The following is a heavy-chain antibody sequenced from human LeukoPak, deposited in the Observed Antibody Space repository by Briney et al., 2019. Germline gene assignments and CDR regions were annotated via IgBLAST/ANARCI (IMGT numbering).Heavy chain of an antibody. J-gene: IGHJ6*02. CDR1: GFTFSSYW. D-gene: IGHD3-10*01. Sequence: GGSLRLSCAASGFTFSSYWMSWVRQAPGKGLEWVANIKQDGSEKYYVDSVKGRFTISRDNAKNSLYLQMYSLRAEDTAVYYCAREGRYYGSGSVYYYGMDVWGQGTTVTVSS. CDR3: AREGRYYGSGSVYYYGMDV. V-gene: IGHV3-7*01. CDR2: IKQDGSEK.